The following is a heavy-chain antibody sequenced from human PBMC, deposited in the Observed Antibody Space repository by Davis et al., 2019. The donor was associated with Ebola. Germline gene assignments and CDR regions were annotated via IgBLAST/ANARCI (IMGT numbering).Heavy chain of an antibody. V-gene: IGHV3-33*01. CDR3: ARDGGTAYCGNNFPHDAFDL. CDR2: IWYDGSHT. D-gene: IGHD2-21*01. Sequence: GGSLRLSCAASGFTFTTFGIHWVRQAPGKGLEWVSDIWYDGSHTNYVDSVKGRFTISRDNSKNTVYLQMSSLRAEDTAVYYCARDGGTAYCGNNFPHDAFDLWGQGTMVTVSS. J-gene: IGHJ3*01. CDR1: GFTFTTFG.